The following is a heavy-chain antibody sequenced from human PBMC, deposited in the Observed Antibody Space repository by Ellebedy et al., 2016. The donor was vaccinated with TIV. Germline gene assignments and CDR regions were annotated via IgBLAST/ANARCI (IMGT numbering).Heavy chain of an antibody. CDR1: GGSISSGGYS. Sequence: SETLSLTXTVSGGSISSGGYSWSWIRQPPGKGLEWIGYIYHSGSTYYNPSLKSRVTISVDTSKNQFSLKLSSVTAADTAVYYCAAQGRSSSSDLPWGQGTLVTVSS. D-gene: IGHD6-6*01. J-gene: IGHJ5*02. CDR3: AAQGRSSSSDLP. CDR2: IYHSGST. V-gene: IGHV4-30-2*01.